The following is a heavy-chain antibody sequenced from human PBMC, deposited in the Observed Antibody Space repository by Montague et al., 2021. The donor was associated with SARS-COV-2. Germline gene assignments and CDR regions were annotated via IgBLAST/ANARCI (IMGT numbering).Heavy chain of an antibody. V-gene: IGHV4-59*01. CDR1: GGSISTYY. Sequence: SETLSLTCTVSGGSISTYYWSWIRQPPGKGLEWIGYIYYTGSTKYNPSLKSRVTMSLVRPTNRFSLRRNSVTAADTAMYYCARAQNTCFIANCVNYFDFWGLGAQVTVSS. J-gene: IGHJ4*02. D-gene: IGHD1-1*01. CDR3: ARAQNTCFIANCVNYFDF. CDR2: IYYTGST.